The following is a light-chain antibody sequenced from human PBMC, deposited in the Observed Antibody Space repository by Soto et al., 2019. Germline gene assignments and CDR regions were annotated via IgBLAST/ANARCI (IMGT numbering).Light chain of an antibody. CDR2: DAS. CDR1: QAVRNNY. V-gene: IGKV3-20*01. J-gene: IGKJ4*01. Sequence: EFVLTQSPGTLSLSPGERATLSCRASQAVRNNYLAWYQQKPGQAPRLLIYDASSRATGIPDRFSGGGSGTEFNLEISRMEPEDFAVYYCQQFSSYPLTFGGGTKVDIK. CDR3: QQFSSYPLT.